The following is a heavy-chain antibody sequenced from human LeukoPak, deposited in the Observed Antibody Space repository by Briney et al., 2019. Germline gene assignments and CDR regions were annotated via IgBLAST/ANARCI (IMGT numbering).Heavy chain of an antibody. J-gene: IGHJ4*02. D-gene: IGHD3-3*01. Sequence: ASVKVSCKASGYTFTGYYMHWVRQAPGQGLEWMGRINPNGGGTNYAQKFQGRVTMIRDTSISTAYMELSRLRSDDTAVYYCARVAAVGYYDFWSGYYCDYWGQGTLVTVSS. CDR3: ARVAAVGYYDFWSGYYCDY. CDR2: INPNGGGT. CDR1: GYTFTGYY. V-gene: IGHV1-2*06.